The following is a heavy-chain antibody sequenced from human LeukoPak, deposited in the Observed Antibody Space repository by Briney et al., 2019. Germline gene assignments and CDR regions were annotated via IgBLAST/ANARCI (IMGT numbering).Heavy chain of an antibody. CDR3: ARDRSGYSVNFDY. D-gene: IGHD5-12*01. J-gene: IGHJ4*02. Sequence: PSETLSLTCGVSGASISISNWWSWVRQPPGKGLEWIGEIFHSGMTNYNPSLKSRVIVSLDKSKNQFSLNLSSVTAADTAVYFCARDRSGYSVNFDYWGQGTLVTVSS. CDR2: IFHSGMT. CDR1: GASISISNW. V-gene: IGHV4-4*02.